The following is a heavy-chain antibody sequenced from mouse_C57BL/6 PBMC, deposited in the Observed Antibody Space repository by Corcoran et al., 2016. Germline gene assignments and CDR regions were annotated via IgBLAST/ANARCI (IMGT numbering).Heavy chain of an antibody. CDR1: GYTFTDYY. J-gene: IGHJ3*01. CDR2: INPNNGGT. D-gene: IGHD1-1*01. CDR3: ARIETLYGFAY. Sequence: EVQLQQSGPELVKPGASVKISCKASGYTFTDYYMNWVKQSHGKSLEWIGDINPNNGGTSYNQKFKGKATLTVDKSSSTAYMELRSLTSEDSAVYYCARIETLYGFAYWGQGTLVTVSA. V-gene: IGHV1-26*01.